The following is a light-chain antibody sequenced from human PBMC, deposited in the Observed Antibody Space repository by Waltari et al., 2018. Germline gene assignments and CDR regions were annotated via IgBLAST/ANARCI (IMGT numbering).Light chain of an antibody. CDR3: QVWDSSSDHPNVV. CDR2: DDS. V-gene: IGLV3-21*02. J-gene: IGLJ2*01. Sequence: SYVLTQPPSVSVAPGPTARITCGGNNIGRKSLHWYQQTPGQAPVLVVYDDSDRPSGIPERFSGSNSGNTATLTISRVEAGDEADYYCQVWDSSSDHPNVVFGGGTKLTVL. CDR1: NIGRKS.